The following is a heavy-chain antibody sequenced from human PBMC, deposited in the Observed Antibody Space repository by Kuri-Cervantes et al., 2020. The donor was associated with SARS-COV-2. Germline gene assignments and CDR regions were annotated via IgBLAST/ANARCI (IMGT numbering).Heavy chain of an antibody. V-gene: IGHV3-7*03. CDR3: ARIRYYYDRSGSHRYMDV. CDR1: GFTFSSYW. D-gene: IGHD3-22*01. CDR2: IKQDGSEK. J-gene: IGHJ6*03. Sequence: GESLKISCAASGFTFSSYWMSWVRQAPGKGLEWVANIKQDGSEKYYVDSVKGRLTISRENAKNSLYLQMNNLRAEDTAVYYCARIRYYYDRSGSHRYMDVWGKGTTVTVSS.